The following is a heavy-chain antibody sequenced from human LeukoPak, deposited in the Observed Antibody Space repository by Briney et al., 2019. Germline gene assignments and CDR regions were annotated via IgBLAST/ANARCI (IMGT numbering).Heavy chain of an antibody. Sequence: KAGGPTRLSCAASGFTFSYHAMSWIRQAPGKGLEWVSYITNSATTIYYADSVKGRFTISRDNAKNTLYLQMNSLRAEDTAVYYCAKEASLDYYGSGSYLTAFDIWGQGTMVTVSS. D-gene: IGHD3-10*01. CDR3: AKEASLDYYGSGSYLTAFDI. V-gene: IGHV3-11*01. CDR1: GFTFSYHA. J-gene: IGHJ3*02. CDR2: ITNSATTI.